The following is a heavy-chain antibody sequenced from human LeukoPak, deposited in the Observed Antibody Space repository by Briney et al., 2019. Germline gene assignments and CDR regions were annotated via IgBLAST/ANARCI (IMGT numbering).Heavy chain of an antibody. D-gene: IGHD3-22*01. CDR1: GGGFTFTSHG. CDR2: IIPIYGSP. V-gene: IGHV1-69*13. Sequence: GASVKVSCKASGGGFTFTSHGISWLRQAPGQGLEWMGGIIPIYGSPTYAQKFQGRITITSDESTRTVYMDLSSLRPEDSAVHYCAGFFYDNSGDAFDIWGQGTMVTVSS. J-gene: IGHJ3*02. CDR3: AGFFYDNSGDAFDI.